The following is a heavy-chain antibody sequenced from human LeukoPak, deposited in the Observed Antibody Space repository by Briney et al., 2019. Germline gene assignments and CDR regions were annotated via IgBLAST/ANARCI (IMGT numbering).Heavy chain of an antibody. Sequence: SETLSLTCAVYGGSFSGYYWSWIRQPRGEGMEWIGEINHSGSTNYNPSLKSRVTISVDTSKNQFSLKLSSVTAADTAVYYCARGRLYYDFWSGYLYYFDYWGQGTLVAVSS. CDR1: GGSFSGYY. D-gene: IGHD3-3*01. CDR3: ARGRLYYDFWSGYLYYFDY. V-gene: IGHV4-34*01. CDR2: INHSGST. J-gene: IGHJ4*02.